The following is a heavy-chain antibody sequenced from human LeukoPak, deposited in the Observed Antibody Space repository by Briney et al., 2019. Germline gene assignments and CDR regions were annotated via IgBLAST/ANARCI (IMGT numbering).Heavy chain of an antibody. CDR3: ARSYGDPAFDI. D-gene: IGHD4-17*01. CDR1: GGSISSGSYY. V-gene: IGHV4-39*07. Sequence: SETLSLTCTVSGGSISSGSYYWSWIRQPAGKGLEWIGSIYYSGSTYYNPSLKSRVTISVDTSKNQFSLKLSSVTAADTAACYCARSYGDPAFDIWGQGTMVTVSS. CDR2: IYYSGST. J-gene: IGHJ3*02.